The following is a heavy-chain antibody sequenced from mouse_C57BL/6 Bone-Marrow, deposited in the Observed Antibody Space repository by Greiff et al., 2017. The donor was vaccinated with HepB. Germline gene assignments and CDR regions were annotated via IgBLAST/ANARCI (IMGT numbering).Heavy chain of an antibody. CDR3: ARNSKDAMDY. J-gene: IGHJ4*01. CDR2: INPNNGGT. V-gene: IGHV1-22*01. Sequence: VQLQQPGAELVKPGASVKLSCKASGYTFTSYWMHWVKQRPGRGLEWIGYINPNNGGTSYNQKFKGKATLTVNKSSSTAYMELRSLTSEDSAVYYCARNSKDAMDYWGQGTSVTVSS. CDR1: GYTFTSYW. D-gene: IGHD2-5*01.